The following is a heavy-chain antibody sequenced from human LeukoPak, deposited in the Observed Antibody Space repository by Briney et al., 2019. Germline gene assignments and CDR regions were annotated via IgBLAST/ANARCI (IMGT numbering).Heavy chain of an antibody. CDR3: ARESGSGSYFDD. J-gene: IGHJ5*02. Sequence: SETLSLTCTVSGGSISSSSYYWGWIRQPPGKGLEWIGSIYYSGSTNYNPSLKSRVTISVDTSKNQFSLKLSSVTAADTAVYYCARESGSGSYFDDWGQGTLVTVSS. D-gene: IGHD3-10*01. CDR2: IYYSGST. V-gene: IGHV4-39*07. CDR1: GGSISSSSYY.